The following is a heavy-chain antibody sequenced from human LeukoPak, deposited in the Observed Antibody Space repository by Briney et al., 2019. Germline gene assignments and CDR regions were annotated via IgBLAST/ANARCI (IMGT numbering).Heavy chain of an antibody. CDR1: GFTFSSYS. J-gene: IGHJ4*02. CDR2: ISSSSSYI. V-gene: IGHV3-21*01. CDR3: ARDTSYYDSSGYYYDRYYFDY. D-gene: IGHD3-22*01. Sequence: GGSLRLSCAASGFTFSSYSMNWVRQAPGKGLEWVSSISSSSSYIYYADSVKGRFTISRDNAKNSLYLQMNSLRAEDTAVYYCARDTSYYDSSGYYYDRYYFDYWGQGTLVTVSS.